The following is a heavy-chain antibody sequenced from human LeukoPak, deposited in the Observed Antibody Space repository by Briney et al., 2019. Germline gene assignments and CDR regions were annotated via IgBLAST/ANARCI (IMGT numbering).Heavy chain of an antibody. CDR3: TTLIIILTGAFDF. V-gene: IGHV3-23*01. CDR2: IGVSAGST. Sequence: GGSLRLSCAASGLTFNKTAMSWVRQSPGKGLEWVSAIGVSAGSTYYADFAKGRFTISRDNSKNTLYLQMNNLSAEDTAVYYCTTLIIILTGAFDFWGQGTVVTVST. D-gene: IGHD7-27*01. J-gene: IGHJ3*01. CDR1: GLTFNKTA.